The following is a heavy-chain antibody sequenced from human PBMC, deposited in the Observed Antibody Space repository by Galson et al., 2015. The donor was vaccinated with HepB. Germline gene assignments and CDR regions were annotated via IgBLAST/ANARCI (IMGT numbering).Heavy chain of an antibody. CDR1: GFTFSSYG. Sequence: SLRLSCAASGFTFSSYGMHWVRQAPGKGLEWVAVIWYDGSNKYYADSVKGRFTISRDNSKNTLYLQMNSLGAEDTAVYYCAREETQYQLYYDPTRLFDYWGQGTLVTVSS. CDR2: IWYDGSNK. J-gene: IGHJ4*02. CDR3: AREETQYQLYYDPTRLFDY. V-gene: IGHV3-33*01. D-gene: IGHD3-22*01.